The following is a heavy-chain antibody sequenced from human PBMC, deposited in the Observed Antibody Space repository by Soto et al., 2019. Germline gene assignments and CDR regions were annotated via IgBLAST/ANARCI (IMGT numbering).Heavy chain of an antibody. Sequence: EVQLVESGGGLVQPGGSLRLSCAASGFTFSLYAMIWVRQAPGKGLEWVSSVSSGSSYIYSADSLKGRFTISRDDAKNSLYLQMNSLRADDTAIYYCVRARATDSRPDYWGQGSLVTVSS. CDR3: VRARATDSRPDY. J-gene: IGHJ4*02. D-gene: IGHD3-22*01. V-gene: IGHV3-21*02. CDR2: VSSGSSYI. CDR1: GFTFSLYA.